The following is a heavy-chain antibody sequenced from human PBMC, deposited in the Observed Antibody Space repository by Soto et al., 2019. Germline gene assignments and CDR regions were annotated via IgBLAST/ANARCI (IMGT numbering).Heavy chain of an antibody. V-gene: IGHV3-7*01. CDR3: ARGARTPYYYYMDV. J-gene: IGHJ6*03. CDR1: GFTFSSYW. Sequence: EVQLVESGGGLVQPGGSLRLSCAASGFTFSSYWMSWVRQAPGKGLEWVANIKQEGSEKYYVDSVKGRFTISRDNAKNSLYLQMNSLRAEDTAVYYCARGARTPYYYYMDVWGKGTTVTVSS. CDR2: IKQEGSEK.